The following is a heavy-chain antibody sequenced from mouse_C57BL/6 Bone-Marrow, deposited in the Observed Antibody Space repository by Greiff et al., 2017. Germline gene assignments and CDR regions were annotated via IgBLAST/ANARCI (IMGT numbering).Heavy chain of an antibody. V-gene: IGHV2-9-1*01. CDR3: GRPLLMDY. Sequence: VQVVESGPGLVAPSQSLSITCTVSGFSLTSYAISWVRQPPGQGLEWLGVIWTGGGTNYNSALKSRLSISKDNSKSQVCLKMNSLQTDDAARYYCGRPLLMDYWGQGTSVTVSS. CDR2: IWTGGGT. J-gene: IGHJ4*01. CDR1: GFSLTSYA.